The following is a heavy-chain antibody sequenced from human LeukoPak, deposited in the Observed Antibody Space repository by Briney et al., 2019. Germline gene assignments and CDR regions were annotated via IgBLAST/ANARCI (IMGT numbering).Heavy chain of an antibody. D-gene: IGHD5-18*01. CDR3: TRMGMDPAMVRNSFDY. J-gene: IGHJ4*02. CDR1: GYTFTSHY. Sequence: ASVNVSCKASGYTFTSHYIHWVRQAPGQGLEWMGVIHPSSDCTNYAPTFQGRVTMTKDTSTSTVYIDLSSLRFEGTAVYDCTRMGMDPAMVRNSFDYWGQGTMVTVSS. CDR2: IHPSSDCT. V-gene: IGHV1-46*01.